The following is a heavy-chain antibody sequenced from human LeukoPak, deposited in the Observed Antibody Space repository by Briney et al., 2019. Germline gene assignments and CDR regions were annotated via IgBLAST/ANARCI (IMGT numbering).Heavy chain of an antibody. V-gene: IGHV1-8*01. Sequence: GASVKVSCKASGYTLTHYDINWVGQATGQGLEWMGWMNPNSGNTAYAQKFQGRVSMTGDTSISTAYMELSSLRSEDTAVYYCARVGVPAAMPHLDWFDPWGQGALVTVSS. D-gene: IGHD2-2*01. CDR1: GYTLTHYD. CDR2: MNPNSGNT. CDR3: ARVGVPAAMPHLDWFDP. J-gene: IGHJ5*02.